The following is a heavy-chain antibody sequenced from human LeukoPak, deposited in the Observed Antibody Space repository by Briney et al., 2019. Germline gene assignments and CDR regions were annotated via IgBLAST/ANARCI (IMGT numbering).Heavy chain of an antibody. J-gene: IGHJ4*02. D-gene: IGHD2-21*02. V-gene: IGHV3-30*18. Sequence: PGGSLRLSRAASGFTFSSYGMHWVRQAPGKGLEWVAVISYDGSNKYYADSVKGRFTISRDNSKNTLYLQMNSLRAEDTAVYYCAKDQNGLPYYWGQGTLVTVSS. CDR1: GFTFSSYG. CDR2: ISYDGSNK. CDR3: AKDQNGLPYY.